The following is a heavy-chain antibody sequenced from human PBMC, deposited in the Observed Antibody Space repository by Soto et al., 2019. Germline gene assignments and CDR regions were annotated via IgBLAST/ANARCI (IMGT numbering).Heavy chain of an antibody. J-gene: IGHJ4*02. CDR1: GFTFSSYG. V-gene: IGHV3-33*01. D-gene: IGHD3-22*01. CDR3: ARDYYDSSGYYSYYFDY. Sequence: PGGSLRLSCAASGFTFSSYGMHWVRQAPGKGLEWVAVIWYDGSNKYYADSVKGRFTISRDNSKNTLYLQMNSLRAEDTAVYYCARDYYDSSGYYSYYFDYWGQGTLVTVS. CDR2: IWYDGSNK.